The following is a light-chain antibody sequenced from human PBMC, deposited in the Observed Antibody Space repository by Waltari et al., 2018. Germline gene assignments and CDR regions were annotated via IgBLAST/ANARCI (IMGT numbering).Light chain of an antibody. CDR2: DAS. CDR1: QSVSSY. Sequence: EIVLTQSPATLSSSPGERATLSCRASQSVSSYLAWFQHKPGQAPRLLIYDASNRATGAPARFSGSGSGTDFTLTISLEPEDFAVYYCQQRSNWPLTFGGGAKVEIK. V-gene: IGKV3-11*01. J-gene: IGKJ4*01. CDR3: QQRSNWPLT.